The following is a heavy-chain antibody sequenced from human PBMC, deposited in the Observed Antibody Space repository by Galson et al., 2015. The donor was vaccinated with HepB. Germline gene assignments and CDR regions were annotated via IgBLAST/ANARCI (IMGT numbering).Heavy chain of an antibody. V-gene: IGHV1-18*01. CDR3: AREVSGSTWHDYYYMDV. CDR2: ISIHNGDT. CDR1: GYTFLRNG. J-gene: IGHJ6*03. Sequence: SVKVSCKASGYTFLRNGISWVRQAPGQGLEWVGRISIHNGDTNYAQRFRGRVTMTADISTNTAYMEVRSLRNEDTAVYYCAREVSGSTWHDYYYMDVWGKGTTVIVSS. D-gene: IGHD6-13*01.